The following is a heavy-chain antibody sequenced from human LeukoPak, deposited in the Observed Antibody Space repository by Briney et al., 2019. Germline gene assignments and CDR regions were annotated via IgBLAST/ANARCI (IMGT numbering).Heavy chain of an antibody. CDR1: GFTFSSYW. V-gene: IGHV3-74*03. J-gene: IGHJ4*02. Sequence: GGSLRLSCVASGFTFSSYWMHWVRQAPGKGLVWVSRINSDGSSTKCADSVKGRFTISRDNAKNTLYLQMNSLRAEDTAVYYCAALDHGHDYWGQGTLVTVST. CDR3: AALDHGHDY. CDR2: INSDGSST.